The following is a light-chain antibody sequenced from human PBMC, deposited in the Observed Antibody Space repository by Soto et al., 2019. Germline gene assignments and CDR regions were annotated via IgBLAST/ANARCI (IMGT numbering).Light chain of an antibody. Sequence: ESVVKHPPATLSASPLYIATLSFRASQSVSSNLAWYQQKPGQAPRLLIYQTSLRAAGIPARFSASGSGTDFTLTISSLQSEDFAVYFCQQDDVRPLKFGQGTLLEIK. CDR3: QQDDVRPLK. J-gene: IGKJ5*01. CDR2: QTS. CDR1: QSVSSN. V-gene: IGKV3D-15*01.